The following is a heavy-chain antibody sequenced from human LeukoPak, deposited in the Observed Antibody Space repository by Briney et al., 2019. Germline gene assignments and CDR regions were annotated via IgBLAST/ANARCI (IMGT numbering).Heavy chain of an antibody. CDR2: INPNNGGT. CDR3: ARESRPGRFGELFDS. J-gene: IGHJ4*02. D-gene: IGHD3-10*01. V-gene: IGHV1-2*02. Sequence: ASVKVSCKASGYTFTGYYMHWVRQAPGQGLEWMGWINPNNGGTYLAQKFQGRVTLTRDASITTAYMGLPRLRSDDAAVYFCARESRPGRFGELFDSRGQGTLVIVSS. CDR1: GYTFTGYY.